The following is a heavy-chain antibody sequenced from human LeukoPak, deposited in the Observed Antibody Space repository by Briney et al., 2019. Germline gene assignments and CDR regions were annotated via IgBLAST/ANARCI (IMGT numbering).Heavy chain of an antibody. CDR2: IYYSGST. V-gene: IGHV4-39*02. J-gene: IGHJ4*02. CDR3: ARESPPDIVVVPAAMATDY. D-gene: IGHD2-2*01. Sequence: NASETLSLTCTVSGGSISSSSYYWGWIRQPPGKGLEWIGSIYYSGSTYYNPSLKSRVTISVDTSKNQFSLKLSSVTAADTAVYYCARESPPDIVVVPAAMATDYWGQGTLVTVSS. CDR1: GGSISSSSYY.